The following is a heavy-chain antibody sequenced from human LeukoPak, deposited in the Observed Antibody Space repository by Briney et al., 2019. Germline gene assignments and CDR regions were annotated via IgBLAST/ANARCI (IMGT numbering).Heavy chain of an antibody. J-gene: IGHJ3*02. CDR2: ISSSSSTI. D-gene: IGHD5-18*01. V-gene: IGHV3-48*01. Sequence: GGSLRLSCAASGFTFSSYSMNWVRQAPGKGLEWVSYISSSSSTIYYADSVKGRFTISRDNSKNTLYLQMNSLRAEDTAVYYCAKGGRGYSYGSSVWEWAFDIWGQGTMVTVSS. CDR1: GFTFSSYS. CDR3: AKGGRGYSYGSSVWEWAFDI.